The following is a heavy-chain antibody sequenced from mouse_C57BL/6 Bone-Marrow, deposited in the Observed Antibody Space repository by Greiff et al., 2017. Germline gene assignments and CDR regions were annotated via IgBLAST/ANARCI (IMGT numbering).Heavy chain of an antibody. Sequence: QVQLQQSGAELVRPGASVTLSCKASGYTFTDYEMHWVKQTPVHGLEWIGAIDPETGGTAYNQKFKGKAILTAAKSSSTAYMELRSLTSEDSAVYYCTRGSSTIVTHYYAMDYWGQGTSVTVSS. CDR3: TRGSSTIVTHYYAMDY. J-gene: IGHJ4*01. V-gene: IGHV1-15*01. CDR1: GYTFTDYE. CDR2: IDPETGGT. D-gene: IGHD2-5*01.